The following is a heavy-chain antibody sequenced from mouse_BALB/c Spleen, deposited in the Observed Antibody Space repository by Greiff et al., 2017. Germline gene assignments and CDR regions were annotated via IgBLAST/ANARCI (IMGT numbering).Heavy chain of an antibody. V-gene: IGHV5-6-5*01. CDR1: GFTFSSYA. Sequence: EVKLMESGGGLVKPGGSLKLSCAASGFTFSSYAMSWVRQNPEKRLEWVASISSGGSTYYPDSVKGRFTISRDNARNILYLQMSSLRSEDTAMYYCARGKDLFAYWGQGTLVTVSA. J-gene: IGHJ3*01. CDR2: ISSGGST. CDR3: ARGKDLFAY.